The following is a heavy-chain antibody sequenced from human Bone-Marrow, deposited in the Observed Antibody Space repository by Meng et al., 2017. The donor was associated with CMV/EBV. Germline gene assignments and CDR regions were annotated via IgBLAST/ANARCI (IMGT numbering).Heavy chain of an antibody. D-gene: IGHD2-2*01. CDR1: GGSFSGYY. J-gene: IGHJ5*02. CDR3: ARSEVIVSSTSWRAWWFDP. V-gene: IGHV4-34*01. Sequence: SETLSLTCAVYGGSFSGYYWSWIRQPPGKGLEWIGEINHSGSTNYNPSLKSRVTISVDTSKNQFSLKLSSVTAADTAVYYCARSEVIVSSTSWRAWWFDPWGQGTLVTFSS. CDR2: INHSGST.